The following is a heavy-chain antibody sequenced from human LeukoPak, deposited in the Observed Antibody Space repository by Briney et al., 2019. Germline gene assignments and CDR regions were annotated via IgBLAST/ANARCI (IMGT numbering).Heavy chain of an antibody. Sequence: PGGSLRLSCAASGFIFSHHGMHWVRQAPGKGLEWVAVIWSDSTNRFYADSVKGRFTISRDNSQNTVFLQMNSLRVNDTAIYYCARDAQRGFDYSNSLKKWGRGTLVTVSS. J-gene: IGHJ2*01. D-gene: IGHD4-11*01. CDR1: GFIFSHHG. CDR3: ARDAQRGFDYSNSLKK. CDR2: IWSDSTNR. V-gene: IGHV3-33*01.